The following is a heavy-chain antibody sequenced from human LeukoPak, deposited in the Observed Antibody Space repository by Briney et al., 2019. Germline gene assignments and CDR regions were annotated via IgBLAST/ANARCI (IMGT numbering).Heavy chain of an antibody. Sequence: PGGSLRLSCAASGFTFSSYAMSWVRRAPGKGLEWVSAISGSGGSTYYADSVKGRFTISRDNSKNTLYLQMNSLRAEDTAVYYCATSVMVRGVISHWGQGTLVTVSS. CDR1: GFTFSSYA. D-gene: IGHD3-10*01. CDR3: ATSVMVRGVISH. CDR2: ISGSGGST. V-gene: IGHV3-23*01. J-gene: IGHJ4*02.